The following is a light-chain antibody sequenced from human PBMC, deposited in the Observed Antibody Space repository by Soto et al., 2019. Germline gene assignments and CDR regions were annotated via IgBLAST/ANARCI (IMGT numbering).Light chain of an antibody. CDR3: QAYDYSLTAFV. CDR1: NSNLGAGYD. Sequence: QSALTQPPSVSGAPGQRVTISCTGNNSNLGAGYDVHWYQQLPGAAPKLAVFGNRNRPSGVPERFSGSKSGTSASLAITGLQAEDEADYYCQAYDYSLTAFVFGGGTKLTVL. CDR2: GNR. V-gene: IGLV1-40*01. J-gene: IGLJ3*02.